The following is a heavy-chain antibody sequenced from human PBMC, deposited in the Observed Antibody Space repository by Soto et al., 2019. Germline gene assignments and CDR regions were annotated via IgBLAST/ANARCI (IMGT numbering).Heavy chain of an antibody. Sequence: ASVKLSCKASGYTFTSYDINWVRQATGQGLEWMGWMNPNRGNTGYAQKFQGRVNMTRKTYISTAYMELSSQRSKDTAVYYCVRWMVRGVTDLHAWKYNWFDPWGQGXMVTVYS. J-gene: IGHJ5*02. CDR3: VRWMVRGVTDLHAWKYNWFDP. V-gene: IGHV1-8*01. CDR2: MNPNRGNT. CDR1: GYTFTSYD. D-gene: IGHD3-10*01.